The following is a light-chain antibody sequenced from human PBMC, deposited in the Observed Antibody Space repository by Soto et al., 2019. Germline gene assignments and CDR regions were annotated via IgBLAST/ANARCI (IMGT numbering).Light chain of an antibody. CDR2: GAS. CDR1: QNIASF. Sequence: DIQVTQSPSSLSASLGDRVTITCRTSQNIASFLNWFQHKPGRAPKLLISGASRLPTGVPSRFSGSGSGTSFTLTITSLQPEDFAAYYCQQSYTPPPTFGQGTRVQIK. J-gene: IGKJ1*01. CDR3: QQSYTPPPT. V-gene: IGKV1-39*01.